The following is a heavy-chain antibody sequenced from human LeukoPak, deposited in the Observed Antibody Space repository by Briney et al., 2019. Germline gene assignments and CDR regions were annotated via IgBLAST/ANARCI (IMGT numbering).Heavy chain of an antibody. CDR2: VKSETDGGTI. Sequence: GGSLRLSCVGSGFTFSNAWVSWVRLTPEKGLEWLGRVKSETDGGTIDHAAPVKGRSNISRDDSSNTVFLQMSSLKIDDTAVYYCTVDRLFFQFWGQGSLVTVSS. CDR3: TVDRLFFQF. CDR1: GFTFSNAW. J-gene: IGHJ4*02. D-gene: IGHD3-3*01. V-gene: IGHV3-15*01.